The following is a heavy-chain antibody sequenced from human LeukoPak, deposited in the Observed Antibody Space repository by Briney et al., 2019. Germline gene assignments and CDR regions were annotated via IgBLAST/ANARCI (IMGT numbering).Heavy chain of an antibody. Sequence: SETLSLTCTVSGGSISSGSYYWSWIRQPAGKEMEWFGRISASGSTNYNPSLRSRVTISVDASRNQSSLTLTSVTAADTAVYYCARDPRWYFDLWGRGTLVTVSS. V-gene: IGHV4-61*02. CDR2: ISASGST. CDR1: GGSISSGSYY. J-gene: IGHJ2*01. CDR3: ARDPRWYFDL.